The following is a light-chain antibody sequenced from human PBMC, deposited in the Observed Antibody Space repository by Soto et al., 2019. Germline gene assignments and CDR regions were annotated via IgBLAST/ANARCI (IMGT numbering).Light chain of an antibody. V-gene: IGKV3-11*01. Sequence: EVVLTQSPVTLSLSPGERATLSCRASQSFRGLLAWYQQKPGQAPRLLIYDAYNRATGIPPRFSGSGSGTDFNITIRSLEPEDSAVYYCQQRHMWPITFGQGTRLESK. CDR3: QQRHMWPIT. CDR1: QSFRGL. J-gene: IGKJ5*01. CDR2: DAY.